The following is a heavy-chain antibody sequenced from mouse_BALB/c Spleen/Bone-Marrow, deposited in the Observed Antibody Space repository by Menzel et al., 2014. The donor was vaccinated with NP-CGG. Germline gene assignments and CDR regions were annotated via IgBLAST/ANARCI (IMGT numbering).Heavy chain of an antibody. CDR3: ARHNYDETWFAY. V-gene: IGHV5-12*02. CDR2: ISNGGGST. D-gene: IGHD2-4*01. CDR1: GFTFSGYY. Sequence: EVKVEESGGGLVQPGGSLKLSCATSGFTFSGYYMYWVRQTPEKRLEWVAYISNGGGSTYYPDTVKGRFTISGDNAKNTLYLQMSRLKSGDTAMYYCARHNYDETWFAYWGQGTLVTVSA. J-gene: IGHJ3*01.